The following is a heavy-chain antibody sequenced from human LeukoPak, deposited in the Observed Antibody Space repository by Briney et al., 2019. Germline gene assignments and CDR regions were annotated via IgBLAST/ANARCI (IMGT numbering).Heavy chain of an antibody. D-gene: IGHD6-13*01. CDR3: AKYPASGGYFDY. V-gene: IGHV3-23*01. CDR2: ISGSGADT. CDR1: GFTFSTYS. Sequence: GGSLRLSCAASGFTFSTYSMSWVRLAPGKGLEWVSGISGSGADTYYADSVKGRFTISRDNSKNTLYLQMNSLRAEDTAVFYCAKYPASGGYFDYWGQGTLVTVSS. J-gene: IGHJ4*02.